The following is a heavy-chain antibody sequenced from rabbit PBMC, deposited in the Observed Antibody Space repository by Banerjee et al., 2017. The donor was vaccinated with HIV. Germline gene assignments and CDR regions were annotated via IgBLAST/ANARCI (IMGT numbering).Heavy chain of an antibody. V-gene: IGHV1S40*01. CDR2: IYGDSSRGT. CDR1: GFDFSSNA. Sequence: QSLEESGGDLVQPEGSLTLTCTASGFDFSSNAMCWVRQAPGKGLEWIACIYGDSSRGTWYASWAKGRFTISKTSSTTVTLQMTSLTAADTATYFCARDLTGVTGWNFGLWGQGTLVTVS. CDR3: ARDLTGVTGWNFGL. J-gene: IGHJ4*01. D-gene: IGHD7-1*01.